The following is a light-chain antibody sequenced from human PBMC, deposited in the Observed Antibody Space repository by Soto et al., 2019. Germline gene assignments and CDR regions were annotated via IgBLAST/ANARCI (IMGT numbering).Light chain of an antibody. CDR3: QQYGSSPPLT. CDR2: GAS. Sequence: EFVLTQSPGTLSLSPGERATLSCRASQSVSSSFLAWYQQKPGQAPRILIYGASTRATGIPARFSGSGSRTDFTLTISRLEPEDIAVYYSQQYGSSPPLTSGGGTKVEIK. CDR1: QSVSSSF. V-gene: IGKV3-20*01. J-gene: IGKJ4*01.